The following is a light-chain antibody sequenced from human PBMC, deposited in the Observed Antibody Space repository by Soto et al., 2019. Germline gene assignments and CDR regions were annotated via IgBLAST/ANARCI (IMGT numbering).Light chain of an antibody. Sequence: QSALTQPPSASGSPGPSVTISCTGTSSDVCGYNYVSWYQQHPGKAPKLMIYKVSKRPSGVPDRSSGSKSGNTASLTDSGLQAEDEADYYSSSYAGSNNFDVFRTGTKATVL. CDR1: SSDVCGYNY. CDR2: KVS. CDR3: SSYAGSNNFDV. V-gene: IGLV2-8*01. J-gene: IGLJ1*01.